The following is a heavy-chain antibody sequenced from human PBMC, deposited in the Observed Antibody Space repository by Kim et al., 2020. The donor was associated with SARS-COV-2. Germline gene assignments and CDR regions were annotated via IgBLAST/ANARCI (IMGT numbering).Heavy chain of an antibody. D-gene: IGHD2-8*01. V-gene: IGHV3-30*02. Sequence: SVRGRFTISRDNSKNTLYLQMNSLRAEDTAVYYCAKDLYPVRSCYYGMDVWGQGTTVTVSS. CDR3: AKDLYPVRSCYYGMDV. J-gene: IGHJ6*02.